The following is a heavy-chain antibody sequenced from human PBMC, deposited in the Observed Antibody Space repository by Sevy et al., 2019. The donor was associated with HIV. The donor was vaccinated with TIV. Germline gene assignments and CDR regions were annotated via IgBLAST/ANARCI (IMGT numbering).Heavy chain of an antibody. CDR1: GYTFNSFY. CDR3: VRDRFYGSDSVTFAGDF. D-gene: IGHD2-21*02. Sequence: ASVKVSCKASGYTFNSFYIHWVRQAPGQGLEWMGWINPYSGGTHYAQKFQGRVTLTRDTSISVAYMDLTSLRSNDTAVYYCVRDRFYGSDSVTFAGDFWGQGTLVTVSS. V-gene: IGHV1-2*02. CDR2: INPYSGGT. J-gene: IGHJ4*02.